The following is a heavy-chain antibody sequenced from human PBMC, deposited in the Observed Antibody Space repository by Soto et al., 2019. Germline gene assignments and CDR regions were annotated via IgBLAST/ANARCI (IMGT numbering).Heavy chain of an antibody. V-gene: IGHV3-74*03. CDR3: ASASSDWSHDY. D-gene: IGHD6-19*01. Sequence: GGSLRLSCAASGFTFSGYWMYWVRQAPGRGLVWVSRIDSDGSSTTYADSVRGRFTISRDNAKNTLYLQMNSLRAEDTAVYYCASASSDWSHDYWGQGTLVTVSS. J-gene: IGHJ4*02. CDR1: GFTFSGYW. CDR2: IDSDGSST.